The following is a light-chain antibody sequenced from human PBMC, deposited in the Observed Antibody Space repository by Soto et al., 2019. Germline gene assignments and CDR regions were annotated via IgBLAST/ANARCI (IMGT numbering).Light chain of an antibody. CDR1: SSDVGSYNL. CDR2: EGS. CDR3: CSYAGRSTLV. V-gene: IGLV2-23*01. Sequence: QSALTQPASVSGSPGQSITISCTGTSSDVGSYNLVSWYQQYPGKAPKLMIYEGSKWPSGVSNRFSGFKSGNTASLTISGLQAEDEADYYCCSYAGRSTLVFGGGTKLTVL. J-gene: IGLJ2*01.